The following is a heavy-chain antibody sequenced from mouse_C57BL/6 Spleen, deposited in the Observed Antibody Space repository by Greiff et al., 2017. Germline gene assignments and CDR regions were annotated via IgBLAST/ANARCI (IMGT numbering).Heavy chain of an antibody. Sequence: QVQLQQPGAELVKPGASVKMSCKASGYTFTSYWITWVKQRPGQGLEWIGDIYPGSGSTNYNEKFKSKATLTVDTSSSTAYMQLSSLTSEDSAVYYCASGDYGLYYFDYWGQGTTLTVSS. CDR2: IYPGSGST. J-gene: IGHJ2*01. D-gene: IGHD1-2*01. V-gene: IGHV1-55*01. CDR3: ASGDYGLYYFDY. CDR1: GYTFTSYW.